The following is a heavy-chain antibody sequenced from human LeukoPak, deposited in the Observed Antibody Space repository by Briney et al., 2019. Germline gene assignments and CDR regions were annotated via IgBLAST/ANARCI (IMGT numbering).Heavy chain of an antibody. D-gene: IGHD6-19*01. V-gene: IGHV4-30-4*01. CDR2: IYYSGIT. CDR1: GGSISSGDYY. CDR3: ARWLSFNYYYGMVV. Sequence: PSETLSLTCTVSGGSISSGDYYWSWVRQPPGKGLEWIGYIYYSGITYYNPSLKSRVTISVDTSKNQFSLKLSSVTAADTAVYYCARWLSFNYYYGMVVWGQGTTVTVSS. J-gene: IGHJ6*02.